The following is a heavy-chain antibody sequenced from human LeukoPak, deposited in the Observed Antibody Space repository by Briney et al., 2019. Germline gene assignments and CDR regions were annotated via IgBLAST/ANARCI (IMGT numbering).Heavy chain of an antibody. Sequence: FTFTXXXVQWXXQARGQRLEWVGWIVVGSGNTNYAQKFQERVTITRDMSTGTAYMELSSLRSEDTAVYYCAALGGGYSGYDGIDYWGQGTLVTVSS. CDR1: FTFTXXX. J-gene: IGHJ4*02. V-gene: IGHV1-58*01. CDR2: IVVGSGNT. CDR3: AALGGGYSGYDGIDY. D-gene: IGHD5-12*01.